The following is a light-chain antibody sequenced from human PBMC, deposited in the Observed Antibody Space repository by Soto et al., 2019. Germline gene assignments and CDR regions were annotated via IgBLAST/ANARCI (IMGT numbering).Light chain of an antibody. J-gene: IGKJ5*01. CDR3: QQRYSTTPT. CDR1: QTISTY. V-gene: IGKV1-39*01. CDR2: TAS. Sequence: DIQMTQSPYSLSATVEDSVTMSCRASQTISTYVNWYQQKPGQAPTVLIFTASTLQSGVPSRFSGSGSGTDFTLTISNVKPEDCATYDGQQRYSTTPTFGQGTRLEIK.